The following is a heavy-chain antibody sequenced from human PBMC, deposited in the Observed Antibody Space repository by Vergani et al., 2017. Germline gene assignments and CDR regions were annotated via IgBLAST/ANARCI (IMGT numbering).Heavy chain of an antibody. V-gene: IGHV3-9*01. Sequence: EVQLVESGGGLVQPGRSLRLSCAASGFTFDDYAMHWVRQAPGKGLEWVSGINWNSDSIAYADSVKGRFTISRDNAKNSLYLQMNSLRAEDTALYYCGRVADFYGLGSRLLDLWGQGILVTVSS. CDR1: GFTFDDYA. CDR2: INWNSDSI. D-gene: IGHD3-10*01. CDR3: GRVADFYGLGSRLLDL. J-gene: IGHJ5*02.